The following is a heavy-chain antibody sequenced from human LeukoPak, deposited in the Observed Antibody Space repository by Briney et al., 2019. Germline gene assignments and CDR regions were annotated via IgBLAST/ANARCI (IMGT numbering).Heavy chain of an antibody. V-gene: IGHV4-59*01. D-gene: IGHD6-13*01. J-gene: IGHJ6*03. CDR3: ARVKAATAYYYYYYMDV. Sequence: PSETLSLTCTVPGGSINSYYWSWIRQPPGKGLEWIGYIYYSGSTNYNPSLKSRVTISVDTSKNQFSQKLSSVTAADTAVYYCARVKAATAYYYYYYMDVWGKGTTVTVSS. CDR1: GGSINSYY. CDR2: IYYSGST.